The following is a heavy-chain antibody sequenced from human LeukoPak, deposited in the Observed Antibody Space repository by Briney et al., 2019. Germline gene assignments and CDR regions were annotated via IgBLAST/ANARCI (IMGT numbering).Heavy chain of an antibody. D-gene: IGHD2-15*01. Sequence: GGSLRLSCAVSGFTFNDYAMNWIRQAPGKGLEWVSFISGDGGSTYYADSVKGRFTISKDNSRNSLYLQTNSLRLGDTALYYCATDCSGNRCYSLWGQGTLVTVSS. CDR1: GFTFNDYA. V-gene: IGHV3-43*02. CDR3: ATDCSGNRCYSL. CDR2: ISGDGGST. J-gene: IGHJ4*02.